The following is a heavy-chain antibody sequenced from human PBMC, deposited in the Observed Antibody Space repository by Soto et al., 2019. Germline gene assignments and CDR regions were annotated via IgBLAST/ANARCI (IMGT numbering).Heavy chain of an antibody. CDR3: ARGGDTTVTTFADY. Sequence: QVQLVQSGAEVKKPGASVKVSCKASGYTFTSYDINWVRQATGQGHEWMGWMKPNSGNTGYAQKFQGRVTMTRNTSISTAYMELSSLRSEDTAVYYCARGGDTTVTTFADYWGQGTLVTVSS. CDR1: GYTFTSYD. V-gene: IGHV1-8*01. CDR2: MKPNSGNT. D-gene: IGHD4-17*01. J-gene: IGHJ4*02.